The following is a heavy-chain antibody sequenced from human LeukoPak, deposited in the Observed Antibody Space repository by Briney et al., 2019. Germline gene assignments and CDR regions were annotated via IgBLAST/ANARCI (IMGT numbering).Heavy chain of an antibody. CDR3: ARVMGGYYYYMAV. V-gene: IGHV1-18*01. D-gene: IGHD2-8*01. Sequence: GASVKVSCKASGYTFTSYDISYVRRAPGQGLEGMGWISAYNGNTNYAQKLQGRVTMTTDTSTSTAYMELRSLRSDDTAVYYWARVMGGYYYYMAVSGEGATVTVSS. CDR2: ISAYNGNT. CDR1: GYTFTSYD. J-gene: IGHJ6*03.